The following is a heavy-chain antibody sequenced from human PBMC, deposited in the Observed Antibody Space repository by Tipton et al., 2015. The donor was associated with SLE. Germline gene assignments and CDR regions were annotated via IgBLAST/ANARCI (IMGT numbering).Heavy chain of an antibody. J-gene: IGHJ4*02. D-gene: IGHD5-12*01. V-gene: IGHV4-59*08. CDR1: GASISTYY. CDR3: ARLREELRWDSGSERPIAVDN. CDR2: MRHSGTT. Sequence: TLSLTCSVSGASISTYYWGWIRQAPGKGLEWVGCMRHSGTTNYNPSLEGRVTMSVDTSRNQFSLKLTSVTAADTAVYYCARLREELRWDSGSERPIAVDNWGQGTLVTVSS.